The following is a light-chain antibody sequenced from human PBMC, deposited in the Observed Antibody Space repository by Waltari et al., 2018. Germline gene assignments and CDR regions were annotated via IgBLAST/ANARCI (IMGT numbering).Light chain of an antibody. CDR3: YSAEISGKLWV. CDR2: KDT. CDR1: ALPKKY. J-gene: IGLJ3*02. Sequence: SYELTQSPSVSVSPGQTATIPCSGDALPKKYAYWYQQKSGQAPVLDIYKDTKRPSGIPEKFSGSSTGTMATLTISGAQGEDEGDYYCYSAEISGKLWVFGGGTKLTVL. V-gene: IGLV3-10*01.